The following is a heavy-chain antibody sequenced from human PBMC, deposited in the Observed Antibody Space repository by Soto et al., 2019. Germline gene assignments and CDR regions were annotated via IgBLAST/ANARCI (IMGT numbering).Heavy chain of an antibody. D-gene: IGHD3-3*01. CDR2: ISAYNGNT. J-gene: IGHJ4*02. CDR3: ARDLYYDFWSGYSDY. V-gene: IGHV1-18*01. Sequence: QVQLVQSGAEVKKPGASVKVSCKASGYTFTSYGISWVRQAPGQGLEWMGWISAYNGNTNYAQKLQGRFTMTTDTSTSTAYMELRSLRSDDTAVYYCARDLYYDFWSGYSDYWGQGTLVTVSS. CDR1: GYTFTSYG.